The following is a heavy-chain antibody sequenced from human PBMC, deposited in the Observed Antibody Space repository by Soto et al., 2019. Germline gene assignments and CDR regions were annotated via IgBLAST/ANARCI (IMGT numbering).Heavy chain of an antibody. J-gene: IGHJ4*02. CDR3: ARGRYGDY. CDR2: ISAHNGNT. V-gene: IGHV1-18*01. CDR1: SYAFTTYG. D-gene: IGHD1-1*01. Sequence: QVHLVQCGAEVKKPGASVKVSCKGSSYAFTTYGITWVRQAPGQGLEWMGWISAHNGNTNYAQKLQGRVTVTRDTSTITAYMELRSLRSDDTAVYYCARGRYGDYWDQGALVTVSS.